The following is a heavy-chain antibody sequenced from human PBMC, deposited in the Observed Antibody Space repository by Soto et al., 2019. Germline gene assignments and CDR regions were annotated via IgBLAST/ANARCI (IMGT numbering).Heavy chain of an antibody. CDR3: AKDQAVSVLNSGEALDS. CDR1: GFIFSSYA. D-gene: IGHD4-17*01. Sequence: EVQLLESGGGLVQPGGSLRLSCAASGFIFSSYAMSWVRQAPGKGLEWVSGISGSGGSADYADSVKGRFTISRDNSKNILLLQMNSPRAEDTAVYYCAKDQAVSVLNSGEALDSWGQGSLVTVSS. CDR2: ISGSGGSA. J-gene: IGHJ4*02. V-gene: IGHV3-23*01.